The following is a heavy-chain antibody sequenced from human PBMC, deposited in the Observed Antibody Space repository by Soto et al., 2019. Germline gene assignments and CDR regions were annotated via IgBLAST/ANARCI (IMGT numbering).Heavy chain of an antibody. J-gene: IGHJ6*02. V-gene: IGHV1-18*01. CDR2: VSGYNGDT. Sequence: QGQLVQSGPEVKKPGASVKVSCKASGYTFSRYGISWVRQAPGQGLEWMGWVSGYNGDTKYAQKVQGRGTXTXXXSXXTAYMELRSLTSDDTAKYYCAKNGQPPYYYYGMDVWGQGTTVTVSS. CDR3: AKNGQPPYYYYGMDV. D-gene: IGHD2-8*01. CDR1: GYTFSRYG.